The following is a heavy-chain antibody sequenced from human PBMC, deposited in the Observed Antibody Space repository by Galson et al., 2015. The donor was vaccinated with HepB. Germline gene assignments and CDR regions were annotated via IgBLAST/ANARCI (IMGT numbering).Heavy chain of an antibody. Sequence: CAISGDSVSSNSAAWNWTRQSPSRGLEWLGRTYYRSKWYNDYAVSVKSRITINPDTSKNQFSLQLNSVTPEDTAVYYCARDEQQLPLRPDYYYYYMDVWGKGTTVTVSS. D-gene: IGHD6-13*01. CDR1: GDSVSSNSAA. V-gene: IGHV6-1*01. CDR2: TYYRSKWYN. CDR3: ARDEQQLPLRPDYYYYYMDV. J-gene: IGHJ6*03.